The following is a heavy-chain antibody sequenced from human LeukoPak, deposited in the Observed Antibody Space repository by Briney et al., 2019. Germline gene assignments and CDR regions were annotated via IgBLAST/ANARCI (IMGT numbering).Heavy chain of an antibody. D-gene: IGHD2-8*01. CDR3: ARVMVGLDY. J-gene: IGHJ4*02. Sequence: ASVKVSCKASGYTFTNYAMHWVRQAPGQRLEWMGWIYAGNGNAKYSQKLQGRVTITRDTSANTAYMELSSLRSEDTAVYYCARVMVGLDYWGQGTLVTVSS. CDR2: IYAGNGNA. CDR1: GYTFTNYA. V-gene: IGHV1-3*01.